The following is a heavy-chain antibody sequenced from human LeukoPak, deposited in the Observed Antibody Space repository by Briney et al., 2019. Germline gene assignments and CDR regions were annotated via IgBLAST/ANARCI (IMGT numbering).Heavy chain of an antibody. CDR2: IIPIFGTA. CDR1: GGTFSSYA. CDR3: ARSYSGNERRYYYYYMDV. J-gene: IGHJ6*03. Sequence: GASVKVSCKASGGTFSSYAISWVRQAPGQGLEWMGGIIPIFGTANYAQKFQGRVTITADKSTSTAYMELSSLRSEDTAVYYCARSYSGNERRYYYYYMDVWGKGTTVTVSS. V-gene: IGHV1-69*06. D-gene: IGHD5-12*01.